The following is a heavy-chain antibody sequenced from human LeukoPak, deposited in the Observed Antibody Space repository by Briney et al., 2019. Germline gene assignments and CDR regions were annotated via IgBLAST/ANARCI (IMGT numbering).Heavy chain of an antibody. CDR1: GGSISSSSYY. CDR3: ARGVGTYYFDY. V-gene: IGHV4-39*07. CDR2: IYYGGST. D-gene: IGHD1-1*01. J-gene: IGHJ4*02. Sequence: SETLSLTCTVSGGSISSSSYYWGWIRQPPVKGLQWIGSIYYGGSTYYNPSLKSRVTISVDTSKNQFSLKLSSVTAADTAVYYCARGVGTYYFDYWGQGTLVTVSS.